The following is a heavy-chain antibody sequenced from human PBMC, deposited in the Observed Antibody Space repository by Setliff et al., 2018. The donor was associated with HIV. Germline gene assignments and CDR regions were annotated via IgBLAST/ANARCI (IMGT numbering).Heavy chain of an antibody. CDR1: GFTFGDYA. V-gene: IGHV3-49*04. CDR2: IRSKAYGGTT. Sequence: GGSLRLSCTASGFTFGDYAMSWVRQAPGKGLEWVGFIRSKAYGGTTEYAASVKDRFTVSRDDSKSIAYLQINSLKTEDPAVYYCTRDKGYAFDIWGQGTMVTVSS. CDR3: TRDKGYAFDI. D-gene: IGHD5-18*01. J-gene: IGHJ3*02.